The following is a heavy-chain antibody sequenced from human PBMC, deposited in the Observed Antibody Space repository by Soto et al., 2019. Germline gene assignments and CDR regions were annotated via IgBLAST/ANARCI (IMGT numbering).Heavy chain of an antibody. D-gene: IGHD2-15*01. J-gene: IGHJ4*02. CDR3: AREREYCSGGSCYSILDY. CDR2: IYYSGST. CDR1: GGSVSSGSYY. V-gene: IGHV4-61*01. Sequence: PSETLSLTCTVSGGSVSSGSYYWSWIRQPPGKGLEWIGYIYYSGSTNYNPSLKSRVTISVDTSKNQFSLKLSSVTAADTAVYYCAREREYCSGGSCYSILDYWGQGTLVTVSS.